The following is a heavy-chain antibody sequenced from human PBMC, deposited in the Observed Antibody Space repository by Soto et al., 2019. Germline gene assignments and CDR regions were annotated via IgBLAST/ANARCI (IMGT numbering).Heavy chain of an antibody. J-gene: IGHJ4*02. D-gene: IGHD3-22*01. CDR3: ARGSSSSGYFDYSIDS. CDR2: ISYDGSSQ. CDR1: RFNLSYYA. Sequence: GGSLGLSCAASRFNLSYYAMHWVRQAPGKGLEWVSLISYDGSSQYYADSVKGRFTVSKDNSKNTLYLQMNSLRTEDTAVFFCARGSSSSGYFDYSIDSWGQGTLVTVSS. V-gene: IGHV3-30*04.